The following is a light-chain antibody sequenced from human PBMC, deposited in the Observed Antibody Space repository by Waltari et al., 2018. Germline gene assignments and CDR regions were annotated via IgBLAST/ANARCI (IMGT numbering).Light chain of an antibody. V-gene: IGKV4-1*01. CDR2: WAS. CDR1: QSVLYSSNNKNN. CDR3: QQYYTTPLT. Sequence: DIMMTQSPDSLAVSLGERATINCKSSQSVLYSSNNKNNLAWYQQKPGQPPKLFIYWASTRESGVPDRFSGSGSGTDFTLTISSPQAEDVAVYYCQQYYTTPLTFGGGTKVEIK. J-gene: IGKJ4*01.